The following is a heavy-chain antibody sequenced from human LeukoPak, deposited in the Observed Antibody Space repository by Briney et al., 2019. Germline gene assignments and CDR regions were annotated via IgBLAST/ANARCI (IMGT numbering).Heavy chain of an antibody. V-gene: IGHV4-34*01. CDR3: ARVVRYYYDSSGYASKYYFDY. CDR2: INHSGST. D-gene: IGHD3-22*01. CDR1: GGSFSGYY. Sequence: KRSETLSLTCAVYGGSFSGYYWSWIRQPPGKGLEWIGEINHSGSTNYNPSLKSRVTISVDTSKNQFSLKLSSVTAADTAVYYCARVVRYYYDSSGYASKYYFDYWGQGTLVTVSS. J-gene: IGHJ4*02.